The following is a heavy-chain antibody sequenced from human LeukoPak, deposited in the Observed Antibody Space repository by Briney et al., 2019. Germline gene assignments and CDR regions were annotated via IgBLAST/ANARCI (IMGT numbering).Heavy chain of an antibody. J-gene: IGHJ4*02. Sequence: KDGRSLRLSCAASGFTFSDYYISWIRQAPGKGLEWVSYISSSSSYTNYADSLKGRFTISRDNAKNSLYLQMNSLRAEDTAVYYCVRAGYSAYDSLFDYWGQGTLVTVSS. CDR3: VRAGYSAYDSLFDY. CDR1: GFTFSDYY. CDR2: ISSSSSYT. V-gene: IGHV3-11*06. D-gene: IGHD5-12*01.